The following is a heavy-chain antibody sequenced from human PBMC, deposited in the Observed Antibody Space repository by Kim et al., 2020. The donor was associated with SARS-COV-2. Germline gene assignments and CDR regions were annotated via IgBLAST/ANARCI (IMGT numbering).Heavy chain of an antibody. J-gene: IGHJ4*02. Sequence: ASVKVSCKASGYTFTSYDINWVRQATGQGLEWMGWMNPTSGNTGYAQKFQGRLSMTRNTSISTAYMELSSLRSDDTAMYYCARRTSGWYFPFDYWGQGTLVTVSS. CDR3: ARRTSGWYFPFDY. V-gene: IGHV1-8*01. D-gene: IGHD6-19*01. CDR1: GYTFTSYD. CDR2: MNPTSGNT.